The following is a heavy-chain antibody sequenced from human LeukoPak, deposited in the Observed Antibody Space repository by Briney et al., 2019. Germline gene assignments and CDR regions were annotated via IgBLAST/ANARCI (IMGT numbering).Heavy chain of an antibody. D-gene: IGHD3-16*02. J-gene: IGHJ6*03. CDR1: GGSFNAYY. CDR2: INHSGNT. V-gene: IGHV4-34*01. Sequence: SETLSPTCAVCGGSFNAYYWSWIRQTPGKGLEWIGEINHSGNTNYNPSLESRVTISADTSKNQFSLNLGSVTAADTAIYYCARGLRFIQGPGYYYMDVWGEGTTVTVSS. CDR3: ARGLRFIQGPGYYYMDV.